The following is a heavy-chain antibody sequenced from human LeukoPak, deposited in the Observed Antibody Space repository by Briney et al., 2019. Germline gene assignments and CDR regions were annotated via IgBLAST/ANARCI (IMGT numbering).Heavy chain of an antibody. CDR3: ARDWRVGASVDAFDI. D-gene: IGHD1-26*01. V-gene: IGHV3-21*01. CDR1: GFTFSSYS. Sequence: GGSLRLSCAASGFTFSSYSMNWVRQAPGKGLEWVSSISSSSSYIYYADSVKGRFTISRDNAKNSLYLQINSLRAEDTAVYYCARDWRVGASVDAFDIWGQGTMVTVSS. CDR2: ISSSSSYI. J-gene: IGHJ3*02.